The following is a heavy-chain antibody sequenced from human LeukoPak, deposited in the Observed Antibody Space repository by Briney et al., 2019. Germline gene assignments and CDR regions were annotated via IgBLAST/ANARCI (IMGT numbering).Heavy chain of an antibody. J-gene: IGHJ3*02. D-gene: IGHD2-21*01. Sequence: SEALSLTCAVYGGSFSGYYWSWIRQPPGKGLEWIGEINHSGSTNHNPSLKSRVTISVDTTKNQFSLKLSSVTAADTAVYYCASPKSDGYDAFDIWGQGTMVTASS. CDR1: GGSFSGYY. CDR2: INHSGST. CDR3: ASPKSDGYDAFDI. V-gene: IGHV4-34*01.